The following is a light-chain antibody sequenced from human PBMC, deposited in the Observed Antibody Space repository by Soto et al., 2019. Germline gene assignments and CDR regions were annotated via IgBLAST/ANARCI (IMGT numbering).Light chain of an antibody. CDR2: DVN. Sequence: QSVLTQPASVSGSPGQSIAISCSGTSSDVGAYNYVSWYQQHSGKAPKLMIYDVNYRPSGISDRFSASKSGNTATLTISRLQAEVEADYYCSSYTTSSSYVFGSGTKVTVL. V-gene: IGLV2-14*01. J-gene: IGLJ1*01. CDR3: SSYTTSSSYV. CDR1: SSDVGAYNY.